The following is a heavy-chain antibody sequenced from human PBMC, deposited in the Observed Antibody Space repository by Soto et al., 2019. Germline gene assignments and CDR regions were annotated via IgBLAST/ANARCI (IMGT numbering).Heavy chain of an antibody. J-gene: IGHJ6*02. CDR3: ARGDYYYYGMDV. V-gene: IGHV4-61*01. Sequence: SETLSLTCTVSGGSVSSGSYYWSWIRQPPGKGLEWIGYIYYSGSTNYNPSLKSRVTISVDTSKNQFSLKLSSVTAADTAVYYCARGDYYYYGMDVWGQGTTVTVSS. CDR1: GGSVSSGSYY. CDR2: IYYSGST.